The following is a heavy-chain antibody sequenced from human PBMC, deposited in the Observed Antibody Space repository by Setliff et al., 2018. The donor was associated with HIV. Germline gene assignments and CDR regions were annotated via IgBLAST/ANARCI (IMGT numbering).Heavy chain of an antibody. D-gene: IGHD3-16*01. Sequence: LVNPTQTLTLTCTYSGFSLSNSTNSGMSVSWIRQPPGKALEWLARIDWDDESYYSPSLKTRLYISKDTHKNQVVLTMTNMDPVDTGTYYCARIQGELGYYFDSWGQGARVTVSS. V-gene: IGHV2-70*11. J-gene: IGHJ4*02. CDR3: ARIQGELGYYFDS. CDR1: GFSLSNSTNSGMS. CDR2: IDWDDES.